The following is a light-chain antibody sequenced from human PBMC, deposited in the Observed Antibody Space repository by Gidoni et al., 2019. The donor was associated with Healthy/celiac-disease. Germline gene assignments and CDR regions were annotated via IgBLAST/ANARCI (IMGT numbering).Light chain of an antibody. V-gene: IGKV3-20*01. CDR1: QSVSSSY. J-gene: IGKJ3*01. CDR3: QQYGSSSPT. Sequence: IVFTQSPGTLSLSPGESATLSCRASQSVSSSYLAWDQQKPGQAPRLLIYGASSRATGIPDRFSGSGAGTDVTLTISRREPEDFAVYYCQQYGSSSPTFGPGTKVDIK. CDR2: GAS.